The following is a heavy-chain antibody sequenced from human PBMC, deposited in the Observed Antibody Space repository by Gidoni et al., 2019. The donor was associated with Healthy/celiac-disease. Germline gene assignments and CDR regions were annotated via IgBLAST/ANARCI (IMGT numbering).Heavy chain of an antibody. CDR2: ISGSGGST. CDR1: GFTFSSYA. CDR3: ASSRSSGWYGEYYYYGMDV. V-gene: IGHV3-23*01. J-gene: IGHJ6*02. D-gene: IGHD6-19*01. Sequence: ASGFTFSSYAMSWVRQAPGKGLEWVSAISGSGGSTYYADSVKGRFTISRDNSKNTLYLQMNSLRAEDTAVYYCASSRSSGWYGEYYYYGMDVWGQGTTVTVSS.